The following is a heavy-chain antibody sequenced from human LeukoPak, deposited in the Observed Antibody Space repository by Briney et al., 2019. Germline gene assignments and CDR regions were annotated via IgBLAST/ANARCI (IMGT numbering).Heavy chain of an antibody. V-gene: IGHV1-8*01. Sequence: ASVKVSCKASGYTFTSYDINWVRQATGQGLEWMGWMNPNSGNTGYAQKFQGRVTMTRNTSISTAYMELSSLRSEDTAVYYCARATLELGEYYYHMDVWGKGTTVTVSS. CDR2: MNPNSGNT. CDR1: GYTFTSYD. CDR3: ARATLELGEYYYHMDV. J-gene: IGHJ6*03. D-gene: IGHD1-7*01.